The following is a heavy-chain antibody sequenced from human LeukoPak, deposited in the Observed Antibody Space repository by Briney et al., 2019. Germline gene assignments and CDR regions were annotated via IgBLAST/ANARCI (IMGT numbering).Heavy chain of an antibody. CDR1: GGSISNYY. J-gene: IGHJ4*02. CDR3: AETRKYNPSLPSRVHTSLDKCEHELSLRLRSVDAADPAMYYCASDGGTMTGYMSSFDY. Sequence: PSETLSLTCTVSGGSISNYYWSWIRQSPGKGLEWIGFPYYGGSSNYNPSLKSRVTISVDKSKNQFSLRLSSVTAAATAVYCCAETRKYNPSLPSRVHTSLDKCEHELSLRLRSVDAADPAMYYCASDGGTMTGYMSSFDYWGQGPLVTVSA. V-gene: IGHV4-59*01. CDR2: PYYGGSS. D-gene: IGHD3-10*01.